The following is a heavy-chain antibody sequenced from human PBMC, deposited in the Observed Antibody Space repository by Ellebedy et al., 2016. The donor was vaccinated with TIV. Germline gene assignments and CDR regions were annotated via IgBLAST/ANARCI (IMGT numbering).Heavy chain of an antibody. Sequence: GESLKISXAASGFSSSDYYMSWIRRAPGKGLEWVSYISDSGSMIHYADSVKGRFTTSRDNSKNSLYLQMNNLRAEDTAVYYCARISSGRSFYGMDVWGQGTTVTVSS. J-gene: IGHJ6*02. V-gene: IGHV3-11*01. CDR1: GFSSSDYY. CDR3: ARISSGRSFYGMDV. CDR2: ISDSGSMI. D-gene: IGHD6-19*01.